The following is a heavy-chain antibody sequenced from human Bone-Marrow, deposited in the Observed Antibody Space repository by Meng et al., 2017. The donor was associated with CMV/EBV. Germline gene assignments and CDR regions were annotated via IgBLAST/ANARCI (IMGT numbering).Heavy chain of an antibody. D-gene: IGHD2-2*02. J-gene: IGHJ3*02. V-gene: IGHV3-21*01. CDR1: GFTFSSYS. CDR3: ARKVVPAAIRRGADAFDI. Sequence: LSLTCAASGFTFSSYSMNWVRQAPGKGLEWVSVIYSGGSTYYADSVKGRFTISRDNAKNSLYLQMNSLRAEDTAVYYCARKVVPAAIRRGADAFDIWGQGTMVTVSS. CDR2: IYSGGST.